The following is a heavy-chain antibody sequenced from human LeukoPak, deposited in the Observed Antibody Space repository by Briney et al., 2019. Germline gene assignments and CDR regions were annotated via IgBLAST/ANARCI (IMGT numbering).Heavy chain of an antibody. CDR2: ISSSGSTI. CDR3: ARGVRRLRTFDY. V-gene: IGHV3-48*03. Sequence: GGSLRLTCAASGFTFSSYEMNWVRQAPGKGLDWVSYISSSGSTIYYADSVKGRFTISRDNAKNSLYLQMNSLRAEDTAVYYCARGVRRLRTFDYWGQGTLVTVSS. CDR1: GFTFSSYE. J-gene: IGHJ4*02.